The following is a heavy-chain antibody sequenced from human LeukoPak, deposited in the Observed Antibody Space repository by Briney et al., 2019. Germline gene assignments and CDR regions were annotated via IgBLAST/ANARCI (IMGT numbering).Heavy chain of an antibody. J-gene: IGHJ4*02. Sequence: ASVKVSCKASGYTFTSYDISWVRQATGQGLEWMGWIIPNSGNTNYAQKFQGRVTITGDTSISTAYMELSSLRSEDTAVYYCAGRDYDFGGDVVDYWGQGTLVTVSS. V-gene: IGHV1-8*03. CDR2: IIPNSGNT. D-gene: IGHD4-23*01. CDR1: GYTFTSYD. CDR3: AGRDYDFGGDVVDY.